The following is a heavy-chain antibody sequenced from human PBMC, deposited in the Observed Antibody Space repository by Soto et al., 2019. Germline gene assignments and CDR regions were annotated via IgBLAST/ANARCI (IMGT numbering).Heavy chain of an antibody. V-gene: IGHV3-43*01. Sequence: GVSLRLSCAASGFTFDDYTMHWVRQAPGKGLEWVSLISWDGGSTYYADSVKGRFTISRDNSKNSLYLQMNSLRTEDTALYYCAKDSPIYGSGSYYDYWGQGTLVTVSS. CDR1: GFTFDDYT. CDR3: AKDSPIYGSGSYYDY. J-gene: IGHJ4*02. D-gene: IGHD3-10*01. CDR2: ISWDGGST.